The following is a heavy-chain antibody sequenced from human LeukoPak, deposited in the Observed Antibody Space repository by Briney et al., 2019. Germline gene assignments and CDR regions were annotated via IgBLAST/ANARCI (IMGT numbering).Heavy chain of an antibody. CDR3: ARDIEGYLDH. Sequence: GGSLRLSCAASGFRLSDYSMNWVRQAPGKGLEWVSHISSGSTTIYYADSVQGRVTVSRENAKNSLYLQMNSLRDEDTAVYYCARDIEGYLDHWGQGTLVTASS. J-gene: IGHJ4*02. CDR2: ISSGSTTI. CDR1: GFRLSDYS. V-gene: IGHV3-48*02. D-gene: IGHD3-16*02.